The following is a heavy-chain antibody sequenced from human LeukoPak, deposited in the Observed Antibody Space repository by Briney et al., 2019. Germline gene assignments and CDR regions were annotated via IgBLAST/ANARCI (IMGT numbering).Heavy chain of an antibody. CDR2: ISGSGGST. CDR3: AKQVVPAAMPSWFDP. D-gene: IGHD2-2*01. V-gene: IGHV3-23*01. J-gene: IGHJ5*02. Sequence: GGPLRLSCAASGFTFSSYAMSWVRQAPGKGLEWVSAISGSGGSTYYADSVKGRFTISRDNSKNTLYLQMNSLRAEDTAVYYCAKQVVPAAMPSWFDPWGQGTLVTVSS. CDR1: GFTFSSYA.